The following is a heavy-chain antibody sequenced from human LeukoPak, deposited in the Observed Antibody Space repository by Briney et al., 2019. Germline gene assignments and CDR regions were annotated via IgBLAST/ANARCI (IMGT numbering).Heavy chain of an antibody. V-gene: IGHV4-34*01. J-gene: IGHJ4*02. D-gene: IGHD2-2*01. CDR3: ARGRRPPFQLLGPPFDY. CDR2: INHSGST. CDR1: GASISNYY. Sequence: PSETLSLTCNISGASISNYYWNWIRQPPGKGLEWIGEINHSGSTNYNPSLKSRVTISVDTSKNQFSLKLSSVTAADTAVYYCARGRRPPFQLLGPPFDYWGQGTLVTVSS.